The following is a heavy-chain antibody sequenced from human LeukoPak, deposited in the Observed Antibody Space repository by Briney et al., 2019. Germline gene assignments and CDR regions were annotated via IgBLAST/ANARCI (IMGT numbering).Heavy chain of an antibody. D-gene: IGHD5-24*01. V-gene: IGHV3-7*04. Sequence: GGVLRLSCAASGFTFSSYWMSWVRQAPGKGLEWVANIKQDGSEKYYVDSVKGRFTISRDNAKNSLYLQMNSLRAEDTAVYYCARDHRDGYNYKLFGTYFDLWGRGTLVTVSS. CDR1: GFTFSSYW. CDR2: IKQDGSEK. J-gene: IGHJ2*01. CDR3: ARDHRDGYNYKLFGTYFDL.